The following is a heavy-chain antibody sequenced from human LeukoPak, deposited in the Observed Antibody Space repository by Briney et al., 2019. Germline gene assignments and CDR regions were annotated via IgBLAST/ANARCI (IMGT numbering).Heavy chain of an antibody. CDR3: ASARWIVDAFDI. CDR2: INHSGST. CDR1: GGSLSGYY. Sequence: SETLSLTCAVYGGSLSGYYWNWIRQPPGKGLEWIGEINHSGSTNYNPSLKSRVTISVDTSKNQFSLKLSSVTAADTAGYYCASARWIVDAFDIWGQGTMVTVSS. V-gene: IGHV4-34*01. D-gene: IGHD1-26*01. J-gene: IGHJ3*02.